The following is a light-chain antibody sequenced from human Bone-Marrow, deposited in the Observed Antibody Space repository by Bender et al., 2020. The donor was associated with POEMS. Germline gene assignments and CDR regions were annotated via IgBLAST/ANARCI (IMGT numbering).Light chain of an antibody. CDR1: SSNIGSGYD. CDR3: QSYDNSLGGWV. V-gene: IGLV1-40*01. J-gene: IGLJ3*02. CDR2: GYN. Sequence: QSVLTQPPSASVTPGQRLTISCSGRSSNIGSGYDINWYQHLPGTAPKLLIYGYNNRPSGVPDRFSGSKSGTSASLAITGLQAEDEGDYYCQSYDNSLGGWVFGGGTKLTVL.